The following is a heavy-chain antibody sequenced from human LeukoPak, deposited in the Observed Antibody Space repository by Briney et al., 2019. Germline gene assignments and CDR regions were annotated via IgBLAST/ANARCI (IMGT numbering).Heavy chain of an antibody. Sequence: SETLSLTRTVSGGSISSYYWSWIRQPPGKGLEWIGYIYYSGSTNYNPSLKSRVTISVNTSKNQFSLKLSSVTAADTAVYYCARIHDILTGFGPWGQGTLVTVSS. CDR2: IYYSGST. J-gene: IGHJ5*02. D-gene: IGHD3-9*01. CDR3: ARIHDILTGFGP. V-gene: IGHV4-59*01. CDR1: GGSISSYY.